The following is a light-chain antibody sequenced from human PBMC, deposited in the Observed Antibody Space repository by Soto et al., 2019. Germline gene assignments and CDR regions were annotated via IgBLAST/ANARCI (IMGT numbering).Light chain of an antibody. CDR2: LEGSGSY. CDR1: SGHSSYI. CDR3: ETWDSTVV. J-gene: IGLJ2*01. Sequence: QLVLTQSSSASASVGASVKLTCTLSSGHSSYIIAWHQQQPGKAPRYLMKLEGSGSYNKGSGVPDRFSGASSGADRYLTISNLQSADEADYYCETWDSTVVFRGGIKLTVL. V-gene: IGLV4-60*03.